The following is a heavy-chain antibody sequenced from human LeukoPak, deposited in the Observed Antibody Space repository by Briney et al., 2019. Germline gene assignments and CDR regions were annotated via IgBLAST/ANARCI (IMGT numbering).Heavy chain of an antibody. CDR2: INHSGST. D-gene: IGHD2-21*01. Sequence: PSETLSLTRAVYGGSFSGYYWSWLRQPPGKGLEWIGEINHSGSTNCNPSLKSRVTISVDTSKNQFSLKLSSVTAADTAVYYCARYPVVVIANRKAFDIWGQGTMVTVSS. J-gene: IGHJ3*02. V-gene: IGHV4-34*01. CDR1: GGSFSGYY. CDR3: ARYPVVVIANRKAFDI.